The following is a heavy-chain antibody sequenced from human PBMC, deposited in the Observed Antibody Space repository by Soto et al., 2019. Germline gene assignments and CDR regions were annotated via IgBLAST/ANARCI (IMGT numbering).Heavy chain of an antibody. V-gene: IGHV3-7*01. J-gene: IGHJ3*02. CDR1: GFTFSSDW. D-gene: IGHD3-16*02. Sequence: EVQLVESGGGLVQPGGSLRLSCAASGFTFSSDWMSWVRQAPGKGLEWVANIKQDGREKYYVDSVKGRFTISRDNAKNSLYLQMNSLRAEDTAVYYCARAVIYALDAFDIWGQGTMVTVSS. CDR2: IKQDGREK. CDR3: ARAVIYALDAFDI.